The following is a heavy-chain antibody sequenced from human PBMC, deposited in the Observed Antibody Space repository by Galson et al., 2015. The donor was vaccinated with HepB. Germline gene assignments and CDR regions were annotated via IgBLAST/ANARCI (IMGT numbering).Heavy chain of an antibody. CDR2: LTWNSGSI. CDR3: ARGGGSIATPGQYYFDS. Sequence: SLRLSCAASGFTFDDYAMHWVRQAPGKGLEWVSGLTWNSGSIDYADSVKGRFTISRDNAKNSLTLQMDNLRPDDTALYYCARGGGSIATPGQYYFDSWGQGTLVTVSS. D-gene: IGHD6-13*01. CDR1: GFTFDDYA. J-gene: IGHJ4*02. V-gene: IGHV3-9*01.